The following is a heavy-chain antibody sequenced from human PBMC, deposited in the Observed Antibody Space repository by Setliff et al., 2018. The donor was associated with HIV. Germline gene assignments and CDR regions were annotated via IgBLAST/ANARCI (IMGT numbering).Heavy chain of an antibody. CDR3: TKDSSSWSWAEYFQF. J-gene: IGHJ1*01. CDR2: IKGDGSGA. D-gene: IGHD6-13*01. Sequence: GGSLRLSCTASGFTFRDYWMHWVRQAPGKGLEWVSRIKGDGSGATYVDSVKGRFSISRDNTKNTLYLQMNSLRPEDTALYYCTKDSSSWSWAEYFQFWGQGTPVTVSS. CDR1: GFTFRDYW. V-gene: IGHV3-74*01.